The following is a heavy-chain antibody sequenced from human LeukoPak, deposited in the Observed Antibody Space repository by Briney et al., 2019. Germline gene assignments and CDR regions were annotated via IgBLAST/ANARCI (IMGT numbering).Heavy chain of an antibody. Sequence: SETRSLTCTVAGGSISSSYWSWVRQPPGRGLEWIGYIYYSGSTNYNPSLKSRVTISVDTSKNQFSLKLRSVTAADTALYYCARGAMSFDYWGQGTLVTVSS. CDR3: ARGAMSFDY. J-gene: IGHJ4*02. CDR2: IYYSGST. CDR1: GGSISSSY. V-gene: IGHV4-59*01.